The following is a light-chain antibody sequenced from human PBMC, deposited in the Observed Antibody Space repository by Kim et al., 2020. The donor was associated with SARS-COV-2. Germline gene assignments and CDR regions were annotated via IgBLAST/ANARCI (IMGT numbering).Light chain of an antibody. CDR1: SIDVRSCDL. Sequence: GQSITIACTGTSIDVRSCDLVAWYQQYPGKATIHIIYEVTKRPSGVSNRFSGSKSGNTASLTISRLQAEDEADYYCCSYVGGITFVFGGGTQLTVL. CDR3: CSYVGGITFV. J-gene: IGLJ2*01. CDR2: EVT. V-gene: IGLV2-23*02.